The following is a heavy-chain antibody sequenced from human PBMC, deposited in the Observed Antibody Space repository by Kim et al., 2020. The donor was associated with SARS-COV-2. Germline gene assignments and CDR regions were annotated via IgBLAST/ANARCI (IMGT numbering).Heavy chain of an antibody. D-gene: IGHD6-19*01. CDR2: NT. V-gene: IGHV1-3*01. Sequence: NTKDSRKFRGSVTINRDKTASTAYMGLSSLRSEDTAVYYCARGSGWAFDYWGQGTLVTVAS. J-gene: IGHJ4*02. CDR3: ARGSGWAFDY.